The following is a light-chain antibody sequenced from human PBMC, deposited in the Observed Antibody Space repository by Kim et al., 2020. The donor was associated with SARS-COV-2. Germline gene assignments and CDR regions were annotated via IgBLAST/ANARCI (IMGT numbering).Light chain of an antibody. V-gene: IGLV1-44*01. CDR2: YNN. CDR1: NSNIGSNP. Sequence: RVTISCSESNSNIGSNPVNWYQQLPGTAPKLLIYYNNQRPSGVPDRFSGSQSGTSASLAISGLQSEDEADYYCAAWDDSLNGHVVFGGGTQLTVL. J-gene: IGLJ2*01. CDR3: AAWDDSLNGHVV.